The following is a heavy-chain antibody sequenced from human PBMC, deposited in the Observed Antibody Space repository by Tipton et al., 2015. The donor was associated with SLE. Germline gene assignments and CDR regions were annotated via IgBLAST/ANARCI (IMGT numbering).Heavy chain of an antibody. CDR3: ARGQGIVATVYYYGMDV. J-gene: IGHJ6*02. CDR2: INHSGST. V-gene: IGHV4-34*01. Sequence: TLSLTCAVYGGSFSGYYWSWIRQPPGKGLEWIGEINHSGSTNYNPSLKSRVTISVDTSKNQFSLKLSSVTAADTAVYYCARGQGIVATVYYYGMDVWGQGTTVTVSS. CDR1: GGSFSGYY. D-gene: IGHD5-12*01.